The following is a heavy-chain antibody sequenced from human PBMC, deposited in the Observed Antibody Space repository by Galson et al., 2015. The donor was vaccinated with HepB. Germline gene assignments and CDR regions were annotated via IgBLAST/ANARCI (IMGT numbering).Heavy chain of an antibody. J-gene: IGHJ4*02. V-gene: IGHV3-48*02. CDR3: TRSSSWSQGY. D-gene: IGHD6-13*01. CDR1: GFTFSTYS. CDR2: IGTSTSSI. Sequence: SLRLSCAASGFTFSTYSMSWVRQAPGKGLEWVSYIGTSTSSIYYADSVKGRFTISRDNAKNSLYLQMNSLRDEDTAVYYCTRSSSWSQGYWGQGTLVTVSS.